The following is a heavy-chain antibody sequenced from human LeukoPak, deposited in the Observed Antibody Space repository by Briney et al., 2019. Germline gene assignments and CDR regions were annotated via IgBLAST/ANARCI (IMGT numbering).Heavy chain of an antibody. V-gene: IGHV1-18*01. J-gene: IGHJ4*02. CDR2: ISAYNGST. D-gene: IGHD4-17*01. Sequence: ASVKVSCKASGYTFTSYGISWVRQAPGQGLEWMGWISAYNGSTNYAQKLQGRVTMTTDTSTSTAYMELRSLRSDDTAVYYCARDQDGELSFDYWGQGTLVTVSS. CDR3: ARDQDGELSFDY. CDR1: GYTFTSYG.